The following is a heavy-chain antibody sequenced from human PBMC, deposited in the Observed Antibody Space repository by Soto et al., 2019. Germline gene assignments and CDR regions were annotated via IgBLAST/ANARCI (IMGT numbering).Heavy chain of an antibody. J-gene: IGHJ6*02. CDR1: GFSFSTYS. Sequence: GGSLRLSCEASGFSFSTYSMHWVRQAPGKGLEWVSSIGRRSDIYYADSVKGRFTISRDNAKNSVSLQMNSLRDEDTAVYCCAREETAWPLAYGLDVWGQGTTVTVYS. V-gene: IGHV3-21*01. CDR3: AREETAWPLAYGLDV. D-gene: IGHD2-21*02. CDR2: IGRRSDI.